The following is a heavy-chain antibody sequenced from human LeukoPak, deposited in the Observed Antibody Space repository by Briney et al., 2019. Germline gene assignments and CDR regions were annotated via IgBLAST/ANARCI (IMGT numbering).Heavy chain of an antibody. CDR1: GGSISSSSYY. J-gene: IGHJ4*02. CDR3: ARDGPLTGYYSD. V-gene: IGHV4-39*07. CDR2: IYYSGST. Sequence: SETLSLTCTVSGGSISSSSYYWGWIRQPPGKGLEWIGSIYYSGSTYYNPSLKSRVTISADTSKNQFSLKLSSVTAADTAVYYCARDGPLTGYYSDWGQGTLVTVSS. D-gene: IGHD3-9*01.